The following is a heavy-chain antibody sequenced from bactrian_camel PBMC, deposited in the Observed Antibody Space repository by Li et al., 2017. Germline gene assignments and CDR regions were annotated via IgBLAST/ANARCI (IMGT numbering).Heavy chain of an antibody. CDR3: AAGLRGGSWLVGMKFEH. V-gene: IGHV3S53*01. D-gene: IGHD6*01. Sequence: VQLVESGGGSVQAGGSLKLSCVASGFRITTYCMAWFRQAPGKQREGVAEIGIDGSTSYRDSVKGRFTISRDNAKNTLYLQMNDLKPEDTAMYYCAAGLRGGSWLVGMKFEHWGQGTQVTVS. CDR2: IGIDGST. J-gene: IGHJ4*01. CDR1: GFRITTYC.